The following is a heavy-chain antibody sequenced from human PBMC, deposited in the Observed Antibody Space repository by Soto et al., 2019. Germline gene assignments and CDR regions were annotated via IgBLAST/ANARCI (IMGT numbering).Heavy chain of an antibody. J-gene: IGHJ6*02. CDR2: ISAYNGNT. Sequence: KASGYTFTSYGISWVRQAPGQGLEWMGWISAYNGNTNYAQKLQGRVTMTTDTSTSTAYMELRSLRSDDTAVYYCAREARITGTTKWYYYYGMDVWGQGTTVTVSS. CDR1: GYTFTSYG. CDR3: AREARITGTTKWYYYYGMDV. D-gene: IGHD1-7*01. V-gene: IGHV1-18*01.